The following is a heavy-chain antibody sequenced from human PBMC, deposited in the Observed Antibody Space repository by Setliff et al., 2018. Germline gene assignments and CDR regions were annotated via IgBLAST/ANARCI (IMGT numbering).Heavy chain of an antibody. V-gene: IGHV4-59*02. Sequence: SETLSLTCTVSGVSVASHYWSWIRQAPGTGLEWIAYVHDNGETNQNPSLKSRVTISVDTSKNQFSLKMTSVTAADTAICYCARGSTGIYDPWGQGILVTVSS. J-gene: IGHJ5*02. D-gene: IGHD1-1*01. CDR1: GVSVASHY. CDR2: VHDNGET. CDR3: ARGSTGIYDP.